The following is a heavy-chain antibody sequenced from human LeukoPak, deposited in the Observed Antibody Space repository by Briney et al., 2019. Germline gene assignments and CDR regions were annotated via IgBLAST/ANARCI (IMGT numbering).Heavy chain of an antibody. CDR3: ARMRDCSGGSCYSGVLDAFDI. CDR2: MNPNSGNT. J-gene: IGHJ3*02. V-gene: IGHV1-8*01. Sequence: ASVKVSCKASGYTFTSYDINWVRQATGRGLEWMGWMNPNSGNTGYAQRFQGRVTMTRNTSISTAYMELSSLRSEDTAVYYCARMRDCSGGSCYSGVLDAFDIWGQGTMVTVSS. CDR1: GYTFTSYD. D-gene: IGHD2-15*01.